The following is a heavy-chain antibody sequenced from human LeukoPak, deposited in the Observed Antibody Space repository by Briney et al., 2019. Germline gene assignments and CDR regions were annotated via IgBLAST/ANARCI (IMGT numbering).Heavy chain of an antibody. D-gene: IGHD5-12*01. Sequence: GASVKVSCKASGYTFTSYGISWVRQAPGQGLEWMGCISAYNGNTNYAQKLQGRVTMTTDTSTSTAYMELRSLRSDDTAVYYCARDPKGMVAMGEPGFDYWGQGTLVTVSS. V-gene: IGHV1-18*01. CDR1: GYTFTSYG. CDR2: ISAYNGNT. CDR3: ARDPKGMVAMGEPGFDY. J-gene: IGHJ4*02.